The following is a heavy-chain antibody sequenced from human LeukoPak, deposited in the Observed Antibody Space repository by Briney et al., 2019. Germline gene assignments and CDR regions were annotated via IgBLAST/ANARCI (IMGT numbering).Heavy chain of an antibody. D-gene: IGHD3-3*01. CDR1: GFAFSKYA. CDR3: ANGNGQRFLEWLHETYFDY. J-gene: IGHJ4*02. Sequence: GGSLILSCAASGFAFSKYAMSWVRQAPGKGLEWVSGISASGDSTRYAESVKGRFTISRDNSKNTLYLLMNSLRAEDTAVYYCANGNGQRFLEWLHETYFDYWGQGTLVSVSS. CDR2: ISASGDST. V-gene: IGHV3-23*01.